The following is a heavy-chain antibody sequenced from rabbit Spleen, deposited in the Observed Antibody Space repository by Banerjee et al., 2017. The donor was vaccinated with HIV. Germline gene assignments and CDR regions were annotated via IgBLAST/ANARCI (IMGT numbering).Heavy chain of an antibody. CDR3: ARWGAGNAVDL. J-gene: IGHJ3*01. Sequence: QEQVKETGGGLVQPGGSLALSCKASGFDFRRYYLSWVRQAPGKGLEWIACIYNGDGSTYYASWAKGRFTISKTSSTTVTLQMPSLTVADTATYFCARWGAGNAVDLWGQGTLVTVS. CDR2: IYNGDGST. V-gene: IGHV1S45*01. CDR1: GFDFRRYYL. D-gene: IGHD3-1*01.